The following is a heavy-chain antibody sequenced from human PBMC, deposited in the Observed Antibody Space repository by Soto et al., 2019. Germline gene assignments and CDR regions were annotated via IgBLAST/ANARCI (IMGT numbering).Heavy chain of an antibody. CDR2: IYYSGNT. Sequence: SETLSVTXTVSGGSTSSDNYWSWIRQPPGKGLEWIGHIYYSGNTDYNPSLKSRLAISIDTSKNQFSLKLSSVTAADTAVYFCAREGGESSDGLYYFDSWGQGSLVTVS. CDR3: AREGGESSDGLYYFDS. J-gene: IGHJ4*02. V-gene: IGHV4-30-4*01. CDR1: GGSTSSDNY. D-gene: IGHD3-16*01.